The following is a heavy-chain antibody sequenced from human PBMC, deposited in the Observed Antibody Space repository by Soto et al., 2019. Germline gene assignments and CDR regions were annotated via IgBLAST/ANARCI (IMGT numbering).Heavy chain of an antibody. Sequence: PSETLSLTCTVSGGSISSYYWSWIRQPPGKGLEWIGYFYYSGSTNYNPSLKSRVTISADTSKNQFSLKLSSVTAADTAVYYCATQEVGGSYVYTFDPWGQGTLVTVSS. J-gene: IGHJ5*02. D-gene: IGHD1-26*01. CDR1: GGSISSYY. V-gene: IGHV4-59*08. CDR2: FYYSGST. CDR3: ATQEVGGSYVYTFDP.